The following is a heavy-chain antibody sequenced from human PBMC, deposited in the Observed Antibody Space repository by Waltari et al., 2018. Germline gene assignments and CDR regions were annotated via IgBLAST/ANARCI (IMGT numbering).Heavy chain of an antibody. V-gene: IGHV1-69*05. D-gene: IGHD2-8*02. J-gene: IGHJ2*01. CDR1: GGTFSSYA. CDR2: IIPIFGTA. Sequence: QVQLVQSGAEVKKPGSSVKVSCKASGGTFSSYAISWVRHAPGQRREWKGGIIPIFGTANYAQKFQGRVTITTDESTSTAYMELSSLRSEDTAVYYCARTYCTGGVCDYWYFDLWGRGTLVTVSS. CDR3: ARTYCTGGVCDYWYFDL.